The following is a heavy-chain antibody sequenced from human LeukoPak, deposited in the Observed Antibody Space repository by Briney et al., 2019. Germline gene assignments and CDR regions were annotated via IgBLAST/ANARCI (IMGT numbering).Heavy chain of an antibody. Sequence: GGSLRLSCAASGFTFSTYAMHWVRQAPGKGLEWVALIWYDGSNKYYADSVKGRFTISRDNSKNTLYLQMNSLRAEDTAVYYCAGSYYNVFDYWGQGTRVPASS. CDR3: AGSYYNVFDY. D-gene: IGHD3-10*01. CDR1: GFTFSTYA. J-gene: IGHJ4*02. V-gene: IGHV3-33*08. CDR2: IWYDGSNK.